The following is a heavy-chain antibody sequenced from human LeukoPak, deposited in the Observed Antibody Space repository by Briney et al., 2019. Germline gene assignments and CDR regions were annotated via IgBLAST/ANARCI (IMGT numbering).Heavy chain of an antibody. D-gene: IGHD3-9*01. V-gene: IGHV3-13*01. CDR1: GFAFSGYD. J-gene: IGHJ6*02. CDR3: TRTGLRGMTGDYHALDV. Sequence: GGSLRLSCAGNGFAFSGYDMHWVRQVTGKGLEWVSTILGSGDTFYADSVKGRFTISRTNAESSLYLQMSSLRAGDTAVYYCTRTGLRGMTGDYHALDVWGQGTTVTVSS. CDR2: ILGSGDT.